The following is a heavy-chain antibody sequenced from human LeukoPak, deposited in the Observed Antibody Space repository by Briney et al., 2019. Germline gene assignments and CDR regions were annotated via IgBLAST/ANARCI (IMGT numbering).Heavy chain of an antibody. V-gene: IGHV3-7*01. J-gene: IGHJ4*02. Sequence: GGSLRLSCAASGFSFSSYWMSWVRQAPGKGLEWVANINPDGSNMLYVDSVKGRFAISRDNAKNSLYLQMNNLRAEDTAVYFCVSGFLQWLYWGQGTLVTVSS. D-gene: IGHD3-3*01. CDR2: INPDGSNM. CDR3: VSGFLQWLY. CDR1: GFSFSSYW.